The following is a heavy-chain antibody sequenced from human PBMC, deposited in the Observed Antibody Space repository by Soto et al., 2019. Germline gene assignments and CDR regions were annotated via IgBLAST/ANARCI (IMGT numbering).Heavy chain of an antibody. D-gene: IGHD6-6*01. Sequence: SETLSLTCSVSGGSVSSAASFWSWIRQPPGKGLEWIGYIYYSGTTNYNPTLKSRVLISVDRPKNHFSLKVTSVTAADTAVYYCARVSIADDAFDIWGQGTLVTVSS. CDR2: IYYSGTT. J-gene: IGHJ3*02. CDR1: GGSVSSAASF. CDR3: ARVSIADDAFDI. V-gene: IGHV4-61*03.